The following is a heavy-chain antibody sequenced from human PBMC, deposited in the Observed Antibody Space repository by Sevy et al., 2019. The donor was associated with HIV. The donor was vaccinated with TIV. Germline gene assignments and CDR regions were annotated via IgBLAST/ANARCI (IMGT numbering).Heavy chain of an antibody. CDR2: ISYDGSNK. V-gene: IGHV3-30-3*01. CDR3: ASLAVAGKDFDY. J-gene: IGHJ4*02. D-gene: IGHD6-19*01. Sequence: GGSLRLSCAASGFTFSSYAMHWVRQAPGKGLEWVAVISYDGSNKYYADSVKGRFTISRDNSKNTLYLQMNSLRAEDTAVYYYASLAVAGKDFDYWGQGTLVTVSS. CDR1: GFTFSSYA.